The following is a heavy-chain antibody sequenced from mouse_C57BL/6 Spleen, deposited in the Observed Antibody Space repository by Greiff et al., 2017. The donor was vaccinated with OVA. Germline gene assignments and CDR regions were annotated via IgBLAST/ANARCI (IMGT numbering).Heavy chain of an antibody. CDR1: GYSITSGYY. D-gene: IGHD2-3*01. V-gene: IGHV3-6*01. Sequence: EVQLVESGPGLVKPSQSLSLTCSVTGYSITSGYYWNWIRQFPGNKLEWMGYISYDGSNNYNPSLKNRISITRDTSKNQFFLKLNSVTTEDTATYYCARWLLPYYFDYWGQGTTLTVSS. CDR3: ARWLLPYYFDY. J-gene: IGHJ2*01. CDR2: ISYDGSN.